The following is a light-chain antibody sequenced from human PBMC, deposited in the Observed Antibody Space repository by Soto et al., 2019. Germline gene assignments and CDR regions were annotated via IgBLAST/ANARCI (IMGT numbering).Light chain of an antibody. J-gene: IGKJ2*01. CDR3: QQYGSSPGT. V-gene: IGKV3-20*01. Sequence: EIVLTKSPGTLSLSPGERATLSCRASQSISSSYLAWYQQKPGQAPRLLIYGACSRATGIPDRFSGSGSGTDFTLTISRLEPEDFAVYYCQQYGSSPGTFGQGTKLDIK. CDR1: QSISSSY. CDR2: GAC.